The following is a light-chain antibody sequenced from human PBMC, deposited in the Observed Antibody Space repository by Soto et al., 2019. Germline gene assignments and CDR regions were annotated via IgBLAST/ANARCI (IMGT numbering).Light chain of an antibody. CDR1: QGISSA. CDR3: QQSRA. V-gene: IGKV1-13*02. J-gene: IGKJ3*01. Sequence: AIQLTQSPTSLSASVGDRVTITCRASQGISSALAWYQQKPGKAPKLLIYDASSLESGVPSRFSGSGSVTDFTLTISSLQPEDFATYYCQQSRAFGPGTKVDIK. CDR2: DAS.